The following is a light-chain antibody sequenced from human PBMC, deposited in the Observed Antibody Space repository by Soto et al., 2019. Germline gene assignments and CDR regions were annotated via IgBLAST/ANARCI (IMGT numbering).Light chain of an antibody. CDR3: QQYNSYWWT. CDR2: DAS. J-gene: IGKJ1*01. CDR1: QSISSW. Sequence: DIQMTQSASTLSASVGDRVTITCRASQSISSWLAWYQQKPGKAPKLLIYDASSLESGVPSRFSGSGSGTEFTLTISSLQPDDFATYYCQQYNSYWWTFGQGTKV. V-gene: IGKV1-5*01.